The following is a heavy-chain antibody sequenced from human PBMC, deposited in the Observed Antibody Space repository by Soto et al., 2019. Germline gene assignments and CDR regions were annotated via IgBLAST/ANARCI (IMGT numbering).Heavy chain of an antibody. CDR1: GFTSSDYA. CDR2: ISGSGADT. J-gene: IGHJ4*02. Sequence: PGGSLRLSCAASGFTSSDYAMNWVRQAPGEGLEWVSAISGSGADTNYADSVKGRFTVSRDNPKNTLYLQMNSLRAEDTAIYFCAKKSAGTTMTQVNFDDWGQG. V-gene: IGHV3-23*01. CDR3: AKKSAGTTMTQVNFDD. D-gene: IGHD4-17*01.